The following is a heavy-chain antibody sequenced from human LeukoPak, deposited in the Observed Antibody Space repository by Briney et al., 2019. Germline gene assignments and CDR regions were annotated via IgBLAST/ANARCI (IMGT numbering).Heavy chain of an antibody. Sequence: PSETLSLTCTVSGGSISSYYWSWIRQPPGKGLEWIGYIYYSGSTNYNPSLKTLVTISVDTSTHQCSLKLSSVTAADTAVYYCARGIVAPYYYGSGSYYRFDYWGQGTLVTVSS. CDR3: ARGIVAPYYYGSGSYYRFDY. CDR2: IYYSGST. J-gene: IGHJ4*02. D-gene: IGHD3-10*01. V-gene: IGHV4-59*12. CDR1: GGSISSYY.